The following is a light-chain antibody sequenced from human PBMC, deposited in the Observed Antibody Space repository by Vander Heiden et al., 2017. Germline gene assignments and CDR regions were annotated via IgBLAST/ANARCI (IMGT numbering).Light chain of an antibody. CDR3: QQYTRSIGS. Sequence: VMTQTPGRLSLSPGERATLSCRASQSFGNNYLAWYQQKPGQAPRLLIFDSSTMSTGVPYRFSGSGSGTDFTLTISGLEPEDFGVYYCQQYTRSIGSFGQGTKLEIK. V-gene: IGKV3D-20*02. CDR2: DSS. CDR1: QSFGNNY. J-gene: IGKJ2*03.